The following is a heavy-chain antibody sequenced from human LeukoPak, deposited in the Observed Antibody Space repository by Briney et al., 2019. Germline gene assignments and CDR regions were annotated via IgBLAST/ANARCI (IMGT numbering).Heavy chain of an antibody. D-gene: IGHD3-9*01. Sequence: GGSLSLSCPAPGLPLSSYPLNWVRPAPGKGLGWVSRLNGEETSTDYADSVRGQFTISRDSAMNTLYLQMNSLRAEDTAVYDCTRGAPDYDIIIGNSPFDYWGGGPLVTVSS. CDR1: GLPLSSYP. J-gene: IGHJ4*02. CDR2: LNGEETST. V-gene: IGHV3-74*01. CDR3: TRGAPDYDIIIGNSPFDY.